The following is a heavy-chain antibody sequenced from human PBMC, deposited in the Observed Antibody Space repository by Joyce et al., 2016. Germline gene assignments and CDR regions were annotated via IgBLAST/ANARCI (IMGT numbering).Heavy chain of an antibody. D-gene: IGHD3-9*01. CDR1: GFTFSSYW. J-gene: IGHJ5*02. V-gene: IGHV3-74*01. CDR3: ARGSDKAMDL. Sequence: EAQLVESGGTLVQPGGSLRLSCVASGFTFSSYWMDWVRQRPGKGLEWVSHIRNDEGIITYIDAVKGRFTISRDNAKSTLYLQMNSLRGDDTAVYFCARGSDKAMDLWGQGTLVTVSS. CDR2: IRNDEGII.